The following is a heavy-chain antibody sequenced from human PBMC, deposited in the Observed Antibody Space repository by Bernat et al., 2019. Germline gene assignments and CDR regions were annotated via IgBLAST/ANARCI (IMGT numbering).Heavy chain of an antibody. Sequence: QVQLVQSGAEVKKPGASVKVSCKASGYTFTGYYMHWVRQAPGQGLEWMGWINPNSGGTNYAQKFQGWVTMTRDTASSTAYMELSRLRSDDTAVYYCARSGDYLPRTNWFDPWGQGTLVTVSS. CDR2: INPNSGGT. D-gene: IGHD2-21*02. J-gene: IGHJ5*02. V-gene: IGHV1-2*04. CDR1: GYTFTGYY. CDR3: ARSGDYLPRTNWFDP.